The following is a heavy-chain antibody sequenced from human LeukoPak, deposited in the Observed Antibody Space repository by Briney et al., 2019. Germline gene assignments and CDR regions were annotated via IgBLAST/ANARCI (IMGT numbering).Heavy chain of an antibody. J-gene: IGHJ4*02. CDR1: GGSISSGGYY. V-gene: IGHV4-31*03. D-gene: IGHD3-3*01. CDR3: ARASLFFWSGYYTGGYFDY. CDR2: IYYSGST. Sequence: SETLSLTCTVSGGSISSGGYYWSWIRQHPGKGLEWIGYIYYSGSTYYNPSLKSRVTISVDTSKNQFPLKLSSVTAADTAVYYCARASLFFWSGYYTGGYFDYWGQGTLVTVSS.